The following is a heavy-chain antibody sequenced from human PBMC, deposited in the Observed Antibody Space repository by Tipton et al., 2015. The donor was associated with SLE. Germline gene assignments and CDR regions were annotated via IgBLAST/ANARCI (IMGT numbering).Heavy chain of an antibody. Sequence: TLSLTCTVSDDSISSYYWSWIRQPPGKGLEWIGYIYYSGSTNYNPSLKSRVTISVDTSKNQFSLKLSSVTAADTAVYYCARVEGDGYFDYWGQGTLVTVSS. V-gene: IGHV4-59*01. CDR1: DDSISSYY. D-gene: IGHD3-10*01. CDR2: IYYSGST. CDR3: ARVEGDGYFDY. J-gene: IGHJ4*02.